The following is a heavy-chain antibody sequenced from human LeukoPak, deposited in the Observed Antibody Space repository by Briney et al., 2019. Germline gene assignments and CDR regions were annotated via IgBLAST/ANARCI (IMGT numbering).Heavy chain of an antibody. D-gene: IGHD5-18*01. CDR1: GYTFTGYY. J-gene: IGHJ4*02. CDR3: ARDARSGYSYGPKVDY. V-gene: IGHV1-2*02. CDR2: INPNSGGT. Sequence: ASVKVSCKASGYTFTGYYMHWVRQAPGQGLEWMGWINPNSGGTNYAQKFQGRVTMTRDTSISTAYMELSRLRSDDTAVYYCARDARSGYSYGPKVDYWGRGTLVTVSS.